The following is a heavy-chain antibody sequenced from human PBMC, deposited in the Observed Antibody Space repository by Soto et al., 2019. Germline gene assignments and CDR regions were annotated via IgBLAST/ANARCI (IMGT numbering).Heavy chain of an antibody. CDR2: ISYDGTNR. CDR1: GLTFSNYA. D-gene: IGHD4-17*01. V-gene: IGHV3-30-3*01. Sequence: ESGGGVVHPGRSLRLSCAASGLTFSNYAMHWVRQAPGKGLEWVAFISYDGTNRCYPDSVKGRFTISRDNSKNTLYLQMNSLKTEDTAVYYCARESSSTVTTGGGGSAKDYWGQGTLVTVSS. J-gene: IGHJ4*02. CDR3: ARESSSTVTTGGGGSAKDY.